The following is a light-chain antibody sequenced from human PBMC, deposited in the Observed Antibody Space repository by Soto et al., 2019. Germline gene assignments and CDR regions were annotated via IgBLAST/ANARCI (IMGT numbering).Light chain of an antibody. V-gene: IGLV2-14*03. Sequence: QSVLTQPASVSGSPGQSITISCTGTSSDVGGYNYVSWYQQHPGKAPKFMIYDVSSRPSGVSNRFSASKSGNTASLTISGLQAEDEADYYCSSYTSSTTLVFGTGTKVTVL. CDR1: SSDVGGYNY. J-gene: IGLJ1*01. CDR3: SSYTSSTTLV. CDR2: DVS.